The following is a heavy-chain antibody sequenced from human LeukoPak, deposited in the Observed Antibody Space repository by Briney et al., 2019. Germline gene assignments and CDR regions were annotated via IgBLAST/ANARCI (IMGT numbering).Heavy chain of an antibody. V-gene: IGHV4-34*01. CDR3: ARDSYYYYYMDV. CDR1: GGSLSGYY. Sequence: PSETLSLTCAVYGGSLSGYYWSWIRQPPGKGLEWIGEINHSGSTNYNPSLKSRVTISVDTSKNQFSLKLSSVTAADTAVYYCARDSYYYYYMDVWGRGTTVTVSS. J-gene: IGHJ6*03. CDR2: INHSGST.